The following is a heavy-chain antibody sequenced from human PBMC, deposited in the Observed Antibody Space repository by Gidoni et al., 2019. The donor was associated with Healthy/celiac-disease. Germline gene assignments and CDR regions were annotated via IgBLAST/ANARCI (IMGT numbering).Heavy chain of an antibody. V-gene: IGHV3-9*01. CDR2: NSWNSGSI. D-gene: IGHD3-16*01. CDR1: GFTFDDYA. CDR3: AKDDWGSSNWFDP. Sequence: EVQLVESGGGLVQPGRSLRLSCAASGFTFDDYAMHWVRQAPGKGLAWVSGNSWNSGSIGYADSVKGRFTISRDNAKNSLYLQMNSLRAEDTALYYCAKDDWGSSNWFDPWGQGTLVTVSS. J-gene: IGHJ5*02.